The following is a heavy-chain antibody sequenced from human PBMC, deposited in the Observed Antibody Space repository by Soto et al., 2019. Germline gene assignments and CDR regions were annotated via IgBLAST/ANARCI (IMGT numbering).Heavy chain of an antibody. J-gene: IGHJ6*02. CDR2: ISGYNGDT. Sequence: QVHLVQSGAEVKKPGASVKVSYKASGYSFTTYGISWVRQAPGQGLEWMGWISGYNGDTNYAQNFQARVTMTTDTSTSTAYMELRSLRPDDTAVYYCAREGVRPYYYYGMDVWGQGTTVTVSS. V-gene: IGHV1-18*01. CDR1: GYSFTTYG. D-gene: IGHD2-21*01. CDR3: AREGVRPYYYYGMDV.